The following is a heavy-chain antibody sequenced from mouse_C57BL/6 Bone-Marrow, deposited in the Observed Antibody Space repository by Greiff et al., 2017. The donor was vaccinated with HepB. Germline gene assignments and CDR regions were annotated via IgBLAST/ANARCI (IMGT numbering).Heavy chain of an antibody. D-gene: IGHD2-3*01. CDR1: GYTFTDYY. CDR2: INPNNGGT. V-gene: IGHV1-26*01. J-gene: IGHJ3*01. CDR3: AVDGYLAWFAY. Sequence: EVQLQQSGPELVKPGASVKISCKASGYTFTDYYLNWVKQSHGKSLEWIGDINPNNGGTSYNQKVKGKATLTVDKSSSTAYMELRSLTSEDSAVYYCAVDGYLAWFAYWGQGTLVTVSA.